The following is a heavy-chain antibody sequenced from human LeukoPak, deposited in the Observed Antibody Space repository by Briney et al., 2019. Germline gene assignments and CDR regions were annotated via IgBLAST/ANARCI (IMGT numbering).Heavy chain of an antibody. J-gene: IGHJ4*02. CDR2: ISAYNGNT. CDR3: ARDFFDSSSSLFFDY. Sequence: ASVKVSCKASGYTFTSYGISWVRQAPGQGLEWMGWISAYNGNTNYAQKLQGRVTMTTDTSTGTAYMELRSLRSDDTAVYYCARDFFDSSSSLFFDYWGQGTLVTVSS. CDR1: GYTFTSYG. D-gene: IGHD6-6*01. V-gene: IGHV1-18*01.